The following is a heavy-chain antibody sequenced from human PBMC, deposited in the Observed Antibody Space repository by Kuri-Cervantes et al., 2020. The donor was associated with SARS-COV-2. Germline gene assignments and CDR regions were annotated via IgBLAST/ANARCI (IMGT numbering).Heavy chain of an antibody. V-gene: IGHV3-21*01. CDR3: ARDFEAAAGIYYFDY. CDR1: GFTFSSYS. Sequence: GGSLRLSCAASGFTFSSYSMNWVRLAPGKGLEWVSSISSSSSYIYYADSVKGRFTISRDNAKNSLYLQMNSLRAEDTAVYYCARDFEAAAGIYYFDYWGQGTLVTVSS. J-gene: IGHJ4*02. D-gene: IGHD6-13*01. CDR2: ISSSSSYI.